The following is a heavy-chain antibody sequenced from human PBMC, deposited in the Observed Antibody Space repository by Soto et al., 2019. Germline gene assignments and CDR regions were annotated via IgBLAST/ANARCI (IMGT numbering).Heavy chain of an antibody. V-gene: IGHV1-69*08. J-gene: IGHJ3*02. CDR2: IIPILGIA. CDR3: AREAVVVVVAATRVGAFYI. CDR1: GGTFSSYT. Sequence: QVQLVQSGAEVKKPGSSVKVSCKASGGTFSSYTISWVRQAPGQGLEWMGRIIPILGIANYAQKFQGRVTITADKSTSTAYMELSSLRSEDTAVYYCAREAVVVVVAATRVGAFYIWGQGTMVTVSS. D-gene: IGHD2-15*01.